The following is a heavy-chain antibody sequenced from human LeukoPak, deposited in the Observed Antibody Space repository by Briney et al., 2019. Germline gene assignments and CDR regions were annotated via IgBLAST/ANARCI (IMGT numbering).Heavy chain of an antibody. J-gene: IGHJ4*02. V-gene: IGHV4-34*01. CDR2: INHSGST. CDR1: GGSFSGYY. D-gene: IGHD3-22*01. Sequence: SETLSLTCAVYGGSFSGYYWSWVRQPPGKGLEWIGEINHSGSTNYNPSLKSRVTISVDTSKNQFSLKLSSVTAADTAVYYCASIRTHYYYDSSGYRTDWGQGTLVTVSS. CDR3: ASIRTHYYYDSSGYRTD.